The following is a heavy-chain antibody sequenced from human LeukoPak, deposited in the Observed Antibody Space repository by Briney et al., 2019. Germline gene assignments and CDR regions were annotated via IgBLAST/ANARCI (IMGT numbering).Heavy chain of an antibody. J-gene: IGHJ4*02. Sequence: GGSLRLSCAASGLIFSNVWMSWVRQAPGKGLEWVGRIKSKSDGGTTDYAAPVKGRFAISRDDSKNTPYLQMNSLRAEDTAVYYCAKAWLYYDILTGPLDYWGQGTLVTVSS. V-gene: IGHV3-15*01. D-gene: IGHD3-9*01. CDR3: AKAWLYYDILTGPLDY. CDR2: IKSKSDGGTT. CDR1: GLIFSNVW.